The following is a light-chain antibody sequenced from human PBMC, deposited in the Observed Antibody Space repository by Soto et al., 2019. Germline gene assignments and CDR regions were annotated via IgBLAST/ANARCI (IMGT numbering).Light chain of an antibody. V-gene: IGLV1-44*01. CDR1: SSNIGSKT. CDR3: AAWDDSLNGWV. J-gene: IGLJ3*02. Sequence: QSVLTQPPSASGTPGQRVTISCSGSSSNIGSKTVNWYQLLPGTAPKLLIYSNNQRPSGVPDRFSGSRSGTSASLAISGLQSEDEADYYCAAWDDSLNGWVFGGGTKVTVL. CDR2: SNN.